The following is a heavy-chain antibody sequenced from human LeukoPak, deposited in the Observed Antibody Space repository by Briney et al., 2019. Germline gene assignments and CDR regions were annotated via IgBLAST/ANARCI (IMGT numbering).Heavy chain of an antibody. D-gene: IGHD6-13*01. J-gene: IGHJ4*02. CDR1: GFAFSRYS. CDR3: AKELAAGGPQDY. Sequence: PGGSLRLSCAASGFAFSRYSMNWVRQAPGKGLEWVSSISDSGYFIYYADSVKGRFTISRDNSKNTLYLQMNSLRVEDTAVYYCAKELAAGGPQDYWGQGTLVTVSS. CDR2: ISDSGYFI. V-gene: IGHV3-21*01.